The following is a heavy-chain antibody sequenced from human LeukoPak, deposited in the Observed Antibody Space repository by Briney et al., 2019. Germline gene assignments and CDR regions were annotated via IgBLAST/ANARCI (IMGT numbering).Heavy chain of an antibody. CDR3: AREGSMVSYGMDV. CDR1: GFTFSSYS. J-gene: IGHJ6*02. Sequence: GRSLRLSCAASGFTFSSYSMNWVRQAPGKGLEWVSSISSSSSYIYYADSVKGRFTISRDNAKNSLYLQMNSLRAEDTAVYYCAREGSMVSYGMDVWVQGTTVTVSS. D-gene: IGHD3-10*01. V-gene: IGHV3-21*01. CDR2: ISSSSSYI.